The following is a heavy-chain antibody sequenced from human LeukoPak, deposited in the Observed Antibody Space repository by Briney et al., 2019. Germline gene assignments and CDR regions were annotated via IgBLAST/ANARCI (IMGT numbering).Heavy chain of an antibody. CDR1: GYTFTGYF. Sequence: ASVKVSCKASGYTFTGYFMHWVRQAPGQGLEWMGWINPNRGGTNYAQKFQGRVTMTGDTSISTAYMDLSSLRSDDTAVYYCARSGRGTYYYFDLWGQGTLVTVSS. CDR3: ARSGRGTYYYFDL. J-gene: IGHJ4*02. V-gene: IGHV1-2*02. CDR2: INPNRGGT. D-gene: IGHD1-26*01.